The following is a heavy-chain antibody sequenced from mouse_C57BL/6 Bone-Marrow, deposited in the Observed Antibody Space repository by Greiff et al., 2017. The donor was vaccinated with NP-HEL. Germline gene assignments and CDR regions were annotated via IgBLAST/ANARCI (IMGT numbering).Heavy chain of an antibody. V-gene: IGHV2-2*01. D-gene: IGHD2-4*01. CDR1: GFSLTSYG. CDR3: ARNLGDYDGVDYAMDY. Sequence: VQLQQSGPGLVQPSQSLSITCTVSGFSLTSYGVHWVRQSPGKGLEWLGVIWRGGSTDYNAAFISRLSISKDNSKTQVFFKMHSLQADDPAIYYCARNLGDYDGVDYAMDYWGQGTSVTVSS. J-gene: IGHJ4*01. CDR2: IWRGGST.